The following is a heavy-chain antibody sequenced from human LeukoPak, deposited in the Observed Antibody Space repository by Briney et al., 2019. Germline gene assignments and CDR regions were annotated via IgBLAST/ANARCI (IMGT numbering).Heavy chain of an antibody. CDR3: ARLGDAFDI. V-gene: IGHV4-61*01. CDR2: IYYSGSI. J-gene: IGHJ3*02. D-gene: IGHD6-13*01. CDR1: GGSVYSGSYY. Sequence: PSETLSLTCTVSGGSVYSGSYYWSWIRQPPGKGLEWIGYIYYSGSINYNPSLKSRVTISVDTSKNQFSLKLSSVTAADTAVYYCARLGDAFDIWGQGTMVTVSS.